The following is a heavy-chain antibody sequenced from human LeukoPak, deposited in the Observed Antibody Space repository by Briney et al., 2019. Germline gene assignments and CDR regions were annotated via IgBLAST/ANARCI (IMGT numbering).Heavy chain of an antibody. CDR2: ISNDGTST. Sequence: GGSLRLSCAASGVTFSSHSMHWVRQAPRKGLVWVSGISNDGTSTTYADSVKGRFTISRDNAKNTLYLQMHSLRAEDTAVYSCARGWFGPDSCGQGTLVTVSS. D-gene: IGHD3-10*01. CDR3: ARGWFGPDS. V-gene: IGHV3-74*01. J-gene: IGHJ5*01. CDR1: GVTFSSHS.